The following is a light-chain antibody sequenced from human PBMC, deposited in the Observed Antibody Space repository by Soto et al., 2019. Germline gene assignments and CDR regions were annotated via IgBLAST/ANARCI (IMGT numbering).Light chain of an antibody. V-gene: IGKV3-20*01. CDR1: QSVPNNY. J-gene: IGKJ1*01. CDR3: QQYEIPPWT. Sequence: EIVLTQSPVTLSLSPGERATLSCRASQSVPNNYLAWYQQKSGQAPRLLVYGASSRATGIPDRFSGSGSGTDFTLTISRLEPEDFALYSCQQYEIPPWTIGQGTKVEIK. CDR2: GAS.